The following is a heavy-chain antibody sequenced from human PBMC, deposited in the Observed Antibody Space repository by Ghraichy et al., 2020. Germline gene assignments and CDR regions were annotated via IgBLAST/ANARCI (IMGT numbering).Heavy chain of an antibody. CDR1: GFNSGFPF. V-gene: IGHV3-21*06. Sequence: GESLNISCAGSGFNSGFPFLKFILSCLRQAPGKGLECVSSLSSGSSSMYYADSVKVRFTISRDDAIDSLFLQMTSLRAEDTALYYCGFTGTSFFLPRVDYWGRGSLVTVSS. CDR2: LSSGSSSM. CDR3: GFTGTSFFLPRVDY. D-gene: IGHD1-14*01. J-gene: IGHJ4*02.